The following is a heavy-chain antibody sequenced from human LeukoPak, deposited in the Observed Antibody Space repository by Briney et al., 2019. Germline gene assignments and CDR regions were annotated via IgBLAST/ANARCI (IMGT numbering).Heavy chain of an antibody. CDR2: MNPNSGNT. CDR3: ARDDYGDWFDP. D-gene: IGHD4-17*01. J-gene: IGHJ5*02. V-gene: IGHV1-8*01. Sequence: GASVKVSCKASGYTFTSYDINWVRQATGQGLEWMGWMNPNSGNTDYAQKFQGRVTMTTDTSTSTAYMELRSLRSDDTAVYYCARDDYGDWFDPWGQGTLVTVSS. CDR1: GYTFTSYD.